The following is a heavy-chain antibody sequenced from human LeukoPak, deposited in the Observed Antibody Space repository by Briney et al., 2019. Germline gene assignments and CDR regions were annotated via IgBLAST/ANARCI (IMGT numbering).Heavy chain of an antibody. Sequence: GGSLRLSCAASGFTFSSYSMNWVRQAPGKGLEWVSYISSSSTIYYADSVKGRFTISRDNAKNSLYLQMNSLRAEDTAVYYCASEVPDSSSYWGQGTLVTVSS. V-gene: IGHV3-48*01. CDR2: ISSSSTI. D-gene: IGHD3-22*01. J-gene: IGHJ4*02. CDR3: ASEVPDSSSY. CDR1: GFTFSSYS.